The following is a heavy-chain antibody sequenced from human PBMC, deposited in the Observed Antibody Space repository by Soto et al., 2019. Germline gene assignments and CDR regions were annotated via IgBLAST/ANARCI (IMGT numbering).Heavy chain of an antibody. D-gene: IGHD3-9*01. J-gene: IGHJ4*02. CDR1: GYTFTSYA. CDR3: ARRYDILTGYYLDY. Sequence: QDQLVQSGAEVKKPGASVKVSCKASGYTFTSYAIHWVRQAPGQRLEWMGWINAGNGNTKYSEKFQGRVTITRDTSASTAYMELSSLRSEDTAVYYCARRYDILTGYYLDYWGQGTLVTVSS. V-gene: IGHV1-3*01. CDR2: INAGNGNT.